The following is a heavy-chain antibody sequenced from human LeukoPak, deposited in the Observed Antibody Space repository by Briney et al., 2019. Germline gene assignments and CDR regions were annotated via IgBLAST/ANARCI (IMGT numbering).Heavy chain of an antibody. Sequence: SETLSLTCIVSGGSIRRSSYYWGWIRQPPGKGLEWNGSIYYSGSTYYNPSLKSRVTISVDTSKNQFSLSLTSVTAADTAVYYCARHWDNNGWNFDYWGRGTLVTVSS. CDR3: ARHWDNNGWNFDY. J-gene: IGHJ4*02. CDR1: GGSIRRSSYY. CDR2: IYYSGST. V-gene: IGHV4-39*01. D-gene: IGHD6-19*01.